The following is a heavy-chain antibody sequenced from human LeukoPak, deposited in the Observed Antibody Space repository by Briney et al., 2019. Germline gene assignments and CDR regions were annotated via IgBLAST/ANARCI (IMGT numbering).Heavy chain of an antibody. D-gene: IGHD5-18*01. Sequence: ASVKVSCKASGYSFNDYNVHWVRQAPGQGLEWMGKISPKSGGTNYAQRFQGRVTMTRDTSVSTAYMELSRLTSDDTAVYYCAGGSRGYSYAREGSYFDYWGQGTLVTVSS. CDR1: GYSFNDYN. CDR2: ISPKSGGT. CDR3: AGGSRGYSYAREGSYFDY. V-gene: IGHV1-2*02. J-gene: IGHJ4*02.